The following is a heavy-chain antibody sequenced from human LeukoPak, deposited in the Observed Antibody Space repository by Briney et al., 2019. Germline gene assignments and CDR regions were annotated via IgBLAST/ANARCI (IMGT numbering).Heavy chain of an antibody. J-gene: IGHJ4*02. CDR1: GFNVTTNN. D-gene: IGHD2-21*01. V-gene: IGHV3-66*04. Sequence: GGSLRLSCVGSGFNVTTNNMYWVRQAPGKGLECVSAFHAGGGPDYADSVRDRFTISRDNSKNTLYLQMNSLRAEDTAVYFCGRRFCNSCPLDFWGQGTLVTVSS. CDR3: GRRFCNSCPLDF. CDR2: FHAGGGP.